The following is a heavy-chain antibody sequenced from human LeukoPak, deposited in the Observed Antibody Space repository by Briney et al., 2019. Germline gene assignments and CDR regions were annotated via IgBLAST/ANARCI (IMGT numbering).Heavy chain of an antibody. CDR1: GFTFTRYW. CDR3: AREFNTAMVDKYYFDY. Sequence: GGSLRLSCAASGFTFTRYWMSWVRQAPGKGLEWVSSISSSSSYIYYADSVKGRFTISRDNAKNSLYLQMNSLRAEDTAVYYCAREFNTAMVDKYYFDYWGQGTLVTVSS. J-gene: IGHJ4*02. CDR2: ISSSSSYI. D-gene: IGHD5-18*01. V-gene: IGHV3-21*01.